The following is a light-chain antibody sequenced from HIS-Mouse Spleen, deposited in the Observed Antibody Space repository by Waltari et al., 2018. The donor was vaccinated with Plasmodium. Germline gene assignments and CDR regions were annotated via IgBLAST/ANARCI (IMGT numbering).Light chain of an antibody. CDR3: LQDYNYPYT. CDR2: AAS. CDR1: QGIRND. J-gene: IGKJ2*01. V-gene: IGKV1-6*01. Sequence: AIQMTQSPSYLSASVDYRVTITGRASQGIRNDLGWYQQKPGKAPKLLISAASSLQSGVPSRFSGSGSGTDFTLTISSLQPEDFATYYCLQDYNYPYTFGQGTKLEIK.